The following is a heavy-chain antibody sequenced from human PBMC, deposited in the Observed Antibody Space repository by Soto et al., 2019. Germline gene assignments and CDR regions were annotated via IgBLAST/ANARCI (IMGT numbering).Heavy chain of an antibody. CDR3: ANLGLVSNGSYYGMDA. CDR1: GFTFSSYG. Sequence: GGSLRLSCAASGFTFSSYGMHWVRPAPGKGLEWVAVISYDGSNKYYADSVKGRFTISRDNSKNTLYLQMNRLRAEDTAVYYCANLGLVSNGSYYGMDAWGQETTVTVSS. D-gene: IGHD3-22*01. CDR2: ISYDGSNK. J-gene: IGHJ6*02. V-gene: IGHV3-30*18.